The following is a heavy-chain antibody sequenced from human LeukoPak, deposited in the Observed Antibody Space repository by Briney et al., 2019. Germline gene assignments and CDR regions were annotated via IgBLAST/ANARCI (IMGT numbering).Heavy chain of an antibody. V-gene: IGHV3-30*02. Sequence: PGGSLRLSCVASDFTFSNFGMHWVRQAPGKGLEWLSFIRYDGSNNYHADSVKGRFSISIDNSKNTLHLQMNTLRPDDTAVYYCARTAVAGTLRWFDLWGQGTLVIVSS. D-gene: IGHD6-19*01. J-gene: IGHJ5*02. CDR2: IRYDGSNN. CDR3: ARTAVAGTLRWFDL. CDR1: DFTFSNFG.